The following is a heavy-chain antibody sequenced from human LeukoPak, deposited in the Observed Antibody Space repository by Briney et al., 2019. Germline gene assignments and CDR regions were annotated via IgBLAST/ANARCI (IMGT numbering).Heavy chain of an antibody. CDR1: GYTFTSYG. V-gene: IGHV1-18*01. J-gene: IGHJ4*02. CDR2: ISAYNGNT. CDR3: ARDLSPQILQRGKWEPLFW. D-gene: IGHD1-26*01. Sequence: GASVKVSCKASGYTFTSYGISWVRQAPGQGLEWMGWISAYNGNTNYAQKLQGRVTMTTDTSTSTAYMELRSLRSDDTAVYYCARDLSPQILQRGKWEPLFWWGQGTLVTVSS.